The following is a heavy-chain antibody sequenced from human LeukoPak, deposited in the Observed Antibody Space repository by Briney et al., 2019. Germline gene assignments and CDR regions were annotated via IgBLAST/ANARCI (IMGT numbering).Heavy chain of an antibody. CDR3: AKVSAAGMARVFDY. Sequence: GGSLRLSCAASGFTFSSCSMNWVRQAPGKGLEWVSYISSSSSTIYYADSVKGRFTISRDNAKNSLYLQMNSLRAEDTAVYYCAKVSAAGMARVFDYWGQGTLVTVSS. CDR1: GFTFSSCS. V-gene: IGHV3-48*01. J-gene: IGHJ4*02. CDR2: ISSSSSTI. D-gene: IGHD6-19*01.